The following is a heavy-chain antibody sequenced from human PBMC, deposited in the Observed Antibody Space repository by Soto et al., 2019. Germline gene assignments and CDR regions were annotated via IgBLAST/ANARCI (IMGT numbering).Heavy chain of an antibody. Sequence: EVVLLESGGGLEQPGGSLRLSCAASGFIFENFGMSWVRQAPGKGLEWISSISGSGFKKYYADSVKGQFTISRDNSKRTVYLELNNLSAEDTAVYHCAKNQGVELVPLATVDWFDPWGQGSVVTVSS. CDR3: AKNQGVELVPLATVDWFDP. CDR2: ISGSGFKK. CDR1: GFIFENFG. J-gene: IGHJ5*02. D-gene: IGHD1-26*01. V-gene: IGHV3-23*01.